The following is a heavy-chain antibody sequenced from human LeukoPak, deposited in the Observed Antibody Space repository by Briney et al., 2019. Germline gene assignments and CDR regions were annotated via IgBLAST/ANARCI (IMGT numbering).Heavy chain of an antibody. V-gene: IGHV4-61*02. J-gene: IGHJ6*03. Sequence: PSETLSLTCTVSGGSISSGSYYWSWLRQPAGQGLEWFGCFYVSGSSNYNPSLQSRVTIYLSKSKYHFTLKLISVTAADTAFYYCTREHQNDDCGYYIDFWGKGTTVTVSS. CDR2: FYVSGSS. CDR3: TREHQNDDCGYYIDF. D-gene: IGHD2-21*02. CDR1: GGSISSGSYY.